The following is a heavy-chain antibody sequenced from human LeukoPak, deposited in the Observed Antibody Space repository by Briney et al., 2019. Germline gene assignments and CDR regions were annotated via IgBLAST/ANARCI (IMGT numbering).Heavy chain of an antibody. CDR1: EFSVGSNY. J-gene: IGHJ4*02. CDR3: ARGIYY. V-gene: IGHV3-66*01. Sequence: GGSLRLSCAASEFSVGSNYMTWVRQAPGKGLEWVSLIYSGGSTYYADSVKGRFTISRDNSKNKLYLQMNSLRAEDTAVYYCARGIYYWGQGTLVTVSS. D-gene: IGHD5-18*01. CDR2: IYSGGST.